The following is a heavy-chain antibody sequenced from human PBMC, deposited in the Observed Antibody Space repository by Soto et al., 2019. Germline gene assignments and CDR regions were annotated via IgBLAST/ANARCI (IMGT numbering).Heavy chain of an antibody. J-gene: IGHJ4*02. CDR2: IIPRFGTT. V-gene: IGHV1-69*01. D-gene: IGHD1-1*01. CDR3: ARGRGLYNSGRSQLDY. CDR1: GDTFSRYT. Sequence: QVQLVQSGAEVKKSGSSVRVSCKASGDTFSRYTVNWVRQAPRQGLEWMGGIIPRFGTTNYAPTLQGRVTITADESTNTVYMELSSLRSEDTALYFCARGRGLYNSGRSQLDYWGQGTLLTVSS.